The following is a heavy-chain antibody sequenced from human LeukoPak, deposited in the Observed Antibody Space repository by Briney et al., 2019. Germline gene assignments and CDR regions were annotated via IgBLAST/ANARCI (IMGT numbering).Heavy chain of an antibody. D-gene: IGHD3-22*01. J-gene: IGHJ3*02. CDR3: GSGITMIVVARSRDAFDI. V-gene: IGHV4-34*01. CDR2: INHSGST. Sequence: KPSETLSLTCAVYGGSFSGYYWSWIRQPPGKGLEWIGEINHSGSTNYNPSLKSRVTISVDTSKNQFSLKLSSVTAADTAVYYCGSGITMIVVARSRDAFDIWGQGTMVTVSS. CDR1: GGSFSGYY.